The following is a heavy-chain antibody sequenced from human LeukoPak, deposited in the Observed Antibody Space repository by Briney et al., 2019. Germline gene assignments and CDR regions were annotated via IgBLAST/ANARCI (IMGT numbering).Heavy chain of an antibody. CDR3: ARGGYMSNWFEH. J-gene: IGHJ5*02. D-gene: IGHD5-12*01. CDR1: GFTFSSYA. CDR2: ISGSGGST. V-gene: IGHV3-23*01. Sequence: PGGSLRLSCAASGFTFSSYAMSWVRQAPGKGLEWVSAISGSGGSTYYADSVKGRFTISRDNSKNTLYLQMNSLRAEDTAVYYCARGGYMSNWFEHWGQGTPVTVSS.